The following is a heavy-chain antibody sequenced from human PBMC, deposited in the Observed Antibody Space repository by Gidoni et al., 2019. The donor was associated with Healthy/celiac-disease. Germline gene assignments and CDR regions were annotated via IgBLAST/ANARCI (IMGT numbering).Heavy chain of an antibody. Sequence: QVHLVESGGDVVHHRRFLRLSCAASGFTFSSYGMRWVRQAPGKVLEWVAVISYDGSNKYYASTVKGRFTISRDNSKNTMYLQMNSLRAEDTAVYYCAKGQYSGYENDAFDIWGQGTMVTVSS. V-gene: IGHV3-30*18. CDR3: AKGQYSGYENDAFDI. J-gene: IGHJ3*02. CDR1: GFTFSSYG. CDR2: ISYDGSNK. D-gene: IGHD5-12*01.